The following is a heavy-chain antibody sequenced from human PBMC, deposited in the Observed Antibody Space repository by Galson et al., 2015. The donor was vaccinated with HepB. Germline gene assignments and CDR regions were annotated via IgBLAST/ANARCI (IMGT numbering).Heavy chain of an antibody. D-gene: IGHD5-18*01. J-gene: IGHJ1*01. V-gene: IGHV5-51*01. CDR1: GYSFTNYW. CDR3: TRGSEYSYNYDYIQH. CDR2: IYPGDSDT. Sequence: QSGAEVKKPGESLRISCKGSGYSFTNYWIAWVRQMPGKGLEWMGIIYPGDSDTKYSPSFQGQVTISADKSTNTAYLQWSSLKASDIAMYYCTRGSEYSYNYDYIQHWVQGTLVTVSS.